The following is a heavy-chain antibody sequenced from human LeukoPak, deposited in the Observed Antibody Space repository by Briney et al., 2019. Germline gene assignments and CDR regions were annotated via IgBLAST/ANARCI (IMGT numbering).Heavy chain of an antibody. D-gene: IGHD3-3*01. J-gene: IGHJ6*02. CDR2: IYYSGST. CDR3: ARDSNGSLYDFWSGYYVPGYYYYGMDV. Sequence: NPSETLSLTCTVSGGSVSSGSYYWSWIRQPPGKGLEWIVYIYYSGSTNYNPSLKSRVTISVDTSKNQFSLKLSSETAADTAVYYCARDSNGSLYDFWSGYYVPGYYYYGMDVWGQGTTVTVSS. CDR1: GGSVSSGSYY. V-gene: IGHV4-61*01.